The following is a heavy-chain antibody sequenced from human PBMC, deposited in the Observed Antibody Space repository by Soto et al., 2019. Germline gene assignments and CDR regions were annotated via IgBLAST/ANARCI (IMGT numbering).Heavy chain of an antibody. CDR1: GYTFTSYY. V-gene: IGHV1-46*01. J-gene: IGHJ5*02. CDR2: INPSGGST. CDR3: ARDDLDSSTAGWFDP. D-gene: IGHD6-13*01. Sequence: QVQLVQSGAEVKKPGASVKVSCKASGYTFTSYYMHWVRQAPGQGLEWMGIINPSGGSTSYAQKSQGRVTMTRDTSTSTVYMELSSLRSEDTAVYYCARDDLDSSTAGWFDPWGQGTLVTVSS.